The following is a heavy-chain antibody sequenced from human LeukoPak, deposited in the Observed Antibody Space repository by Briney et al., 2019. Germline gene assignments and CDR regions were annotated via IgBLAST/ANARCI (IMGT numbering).Heavy chain of an antibody. Sequence: GGSLRLSCAASGFTSSSYSTNGVPHAPQEGLERVSYISSSSSTIYYADSVKGRFTISRDNAKNSLYLQMNSRRGEDTAVYYCARDGGPAYSSGYSFDYWGQGTLVTVSS. D-gene: IGHD6-25*01. J-gene: IGHJ4*02. CDR1: GFTSSSYS. CDR3: ARDGGPAYSSGYSFDY. V-gene: IGHV3-48*01. CDR2: ISSSSSTI.